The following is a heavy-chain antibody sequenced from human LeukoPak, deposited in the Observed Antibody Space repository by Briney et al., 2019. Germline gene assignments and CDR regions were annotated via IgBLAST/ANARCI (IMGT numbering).Heavy chain of an antibody. D-gene: IGHD2/OR15-2a*01. CDR3: AKSPLSMALYYFDY. Sequence: GGSLRLSCAASGFTFSSYGMTWVRQAPGKGLEWVSGISGGPVSTNYADSVKGRFTISRDNSKNTLYLQMNTLRAEDTAVYYCAKSPLSMALYYFDYWGQGTLVTVSS. CDR1: GFTFSSYG. CDR2: ISGGPVST. V-gene: IGHV3-23*01. J-gene: IGHJ4*02.